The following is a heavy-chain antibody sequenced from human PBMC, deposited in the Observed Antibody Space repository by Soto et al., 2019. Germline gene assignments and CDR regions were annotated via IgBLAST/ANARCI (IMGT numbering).Heavy chain of an antibody. J-gene: IGHJ4*02. CDR2: ISYDGSNK. CDR3: ARGGSSSSPHFVY. D-gene: IGHD6-6*01. Sequence: QVQLVESGGGVVQPGRSLRLSCAASGFTFSSYAMHWVRQAPGKGLEWVAVISYDGSNKYYADSVKGRFTISRDNSKNTLYLQMNSLRAEDTAVYYCARGGSSSSPHFVYWGQGTLVTVSS. CDR1: GFTFSSYA. V-gene: IGHV3-30-3*01.